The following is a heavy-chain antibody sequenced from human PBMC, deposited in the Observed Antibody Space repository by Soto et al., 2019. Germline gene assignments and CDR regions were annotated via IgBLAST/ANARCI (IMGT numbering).Heavy chain of an antibody. CDR1: GYTFTSYG. CDR2: INAANGDT. D-gene: IGHD6-13*01. J-gene: IGHJ5*02. Sequence: ASVKVSCKVSGYTFTSYGIHWVRQAPGQRLEWMGWINAANGDTKYSPKFQGRVTITRDTSASTAYMELSSLGSEDTAVYYCVRRHVSATGIDWFDPWGQGTLVTVSS. V-gene: IGHV1-3*01. CDR3: VRRHVSATGIDWFDP.